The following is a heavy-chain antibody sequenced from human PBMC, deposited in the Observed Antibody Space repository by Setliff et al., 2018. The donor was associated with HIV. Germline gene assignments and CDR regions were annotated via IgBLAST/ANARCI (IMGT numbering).Heavy chain of an antibody. V-gene: IGHV4-31*03. CDR2: IYYSGST. J-gene: IGHJ5*02. CDR3: ARGGRSTVATWAWFDP. CDR1: GGSISSGGYY. Sequence: SETLSLTCTVSGGSISSGGYYWSWIRQHPGKGLEWIGYIYYSGSTYYNPSLKSRVTISVDTSKNQFSLKLSSVTAADTAVYYCARGGRSTVATWAWFDPWGQGTLVTVSS. D-gene: IGHD5-12*01.